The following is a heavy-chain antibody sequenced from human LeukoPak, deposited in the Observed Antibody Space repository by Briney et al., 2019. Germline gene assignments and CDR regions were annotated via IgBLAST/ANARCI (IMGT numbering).Heavy chain of an antibody. D-gene: IGHD3-10*01. CDR3: ARGQGWFGEFRTWYYYYYMDV. Sequence: ASVKVSCKASGYTFTGYYMHWVRQAPGQGLEWMGWINPNSGGTNYAQKFQGRVTMTRDTSISTAYMELSRLRSDDTAVYYCARGQGWFGEFRTWYYYYYMDVWGKGTTVTISS. CDR1: GYTFTGYY. CDR2: INPNSGGT. V-gene: IGHV1-2*02. J-gene: IGHJ6*03.